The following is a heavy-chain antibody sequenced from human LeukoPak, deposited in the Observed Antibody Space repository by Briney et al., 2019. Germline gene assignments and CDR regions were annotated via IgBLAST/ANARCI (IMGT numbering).Heavy chain of an antibody. Sequence: GASVKVSCKVSGYTLTELSMHWVRQAPGKGLEWMGGFDPEDGETIYAQKFQGRVTMTEDTSTDTVYMELSSLRSEDTAIYYCARIGHDLYQTFDFWGNGNLITVSS. V-gene: IGHV1-24*01. D-gene: IGHD2-2*01. J-gene: IGHJ4*01. CDR3: ARIGHDLYQTFDF. CDR1: GYTLTELS. CDR2: FDPEDGET.